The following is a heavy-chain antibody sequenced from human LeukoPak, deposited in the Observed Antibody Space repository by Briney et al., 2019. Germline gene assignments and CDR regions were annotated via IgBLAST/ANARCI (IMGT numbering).Heavy chain of an antibody. Sequence: SETLSLTCTVSGDYFSSFHWRWLPQPPGKGLEWFGYIYSSGSTSYNPSLETRLTISVDTSKNQVSLKLSSVTAADTAVYYCARVGRGDHTWGSYYCDHWGQGTLVSVSS. CDR3: ARVGRGDHTWGSYYCDH. CDR1: GDYFSSFH. J-gene: IGHJ4*02. D-gene: IGHD3-16*01. V-gene: IGHV4-59*01. CDR2: IYSSGST.